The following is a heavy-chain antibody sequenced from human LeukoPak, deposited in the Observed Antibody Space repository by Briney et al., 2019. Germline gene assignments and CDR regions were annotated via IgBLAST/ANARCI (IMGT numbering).Heavy chain of an antibody. V-gene: IGHV5-51*01. CDR3: ARDEGGGIVVVTATQPHFDY. CDR2: IYPGDSDT. D-gene: IGHD2-21*02. CDR1: GYSSTSYW. Sequence: GESLKISCKGSGYSSTSYWIGWVRQMPGKGLEWMGIIYPGDSDTRYSPSFQGQVTISADKSISTAYLQWSSLNTSDTAMYYCARDEGGGIVVVTATQPHFDYWGQGTLVTVSS. J-gene: IGHJ4*02.